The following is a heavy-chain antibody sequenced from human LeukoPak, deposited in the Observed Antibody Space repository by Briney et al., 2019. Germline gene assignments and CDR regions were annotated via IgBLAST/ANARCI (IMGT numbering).Heavy chain of an antibody. Sequence: GASVKVSCKASGYTFTSYDINWVRHATGQGLEWMGWMNPNSGNTGYAQKFQGRVTMTRNTSISTAYMELSSLRSEDTAVYYCAVFPSEAYYYYYYMDVWGKGTTVTVSS. CDR1: GYTFTSYD. J-gene: IGHJ6*03. V-gene: IGHV1-8*01. D-gene: IGHD3-10*01. CDR2: MNPNSGNT. CDR3: AVFPSEAYYYYYYMDV.